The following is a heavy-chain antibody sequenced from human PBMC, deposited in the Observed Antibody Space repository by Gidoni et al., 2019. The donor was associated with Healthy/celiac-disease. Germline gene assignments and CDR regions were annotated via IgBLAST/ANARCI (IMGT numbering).Heavy chain of an antibody. CDR1: GFTFSRYA. J-gene: IGHJ3*02. D-gene: IGHD4-17*01. Sequence: EVQMLESGGGLVQPGGSLRLYCAASGFTFSRYAMSCVRQAQGKGLEWFSSISGSCGSTYYADSVKGRFTISRDNSKNTLYLQMNSLRAEDTAVYYCAKDDYGGNGAFDIWCQGTMCTVSS. V-gene: IGHV3-23*01. CDR2: ISGSCGST. CDR3: AKDDYGGNGAFDI.